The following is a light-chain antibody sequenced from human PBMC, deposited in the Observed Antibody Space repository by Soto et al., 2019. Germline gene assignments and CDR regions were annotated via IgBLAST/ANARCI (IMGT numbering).Light chain of an antibody. J-gene: IGKJ1*01. V-gene: IGKV3-20*01. Sequence: EVVLTQSPGTLSLSPGERATLSCRASQSVTNNYLAWYQQRPGLAPRLLIYGASSRATGIPDRFSGSGSGTVFTLTIGRLEPEDFAVYYCHQYDSWTFGQGTKVDI. CDR1: QSVTNNY. CDR2: GAS. CDR3: HQYDSWT.